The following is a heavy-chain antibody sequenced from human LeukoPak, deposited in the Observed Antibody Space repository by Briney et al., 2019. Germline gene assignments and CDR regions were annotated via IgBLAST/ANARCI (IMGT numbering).Heavy chain of an antibody. J-gene: IGHJ1*01. V-gene: IGHV1-2*02. CDR1: GYTFTGYY. CDR2: INPNSGGT. Sequence: ASVKVSCKASGYTFTGYYMHWVRQAPGQGLEWMGWINPNSGGTNYALKFQGRVTMTRDTSISTAYMELSRLRSDDTAVYYCAREMPIAAAGSAEYFQHWGQGTLVTVSS. CDR3: AREMPIAAAGSAEYFQH. D-gene: IGHD6-13*01.